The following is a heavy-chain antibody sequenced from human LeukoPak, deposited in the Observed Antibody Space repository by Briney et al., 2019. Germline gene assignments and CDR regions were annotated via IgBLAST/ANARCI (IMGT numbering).Heavy chain of an antibody. V-gene: IGHV3-30*18. D-gene: IGHD2-2*01. Sequence: GGSLRLSCAASGITFSSYGMHWVRQAPGKGLEWVAVISYDGSNKYYADSVKGRFTISRDNSKNTLYLQMNSLRAEDTAVYYCAKTMGLVPAAQALDYWGQGTLVTVSS. CDR2: ISYDGSNK. J-gene: IGHJ4*02. CDR3: AKTMGLVPAAQALDY. CDR1: GITFSSYG.